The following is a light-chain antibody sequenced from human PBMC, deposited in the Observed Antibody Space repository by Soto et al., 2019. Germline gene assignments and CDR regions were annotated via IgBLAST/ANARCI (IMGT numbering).Light chain of an antibody. J-gene: IGLJ3*02. V-gene: IGLV2-14*01. Sequence: QSALTQSASVSGSPGQSITISCTGTSSDVGGYNYVSWYRQLPGKAPKLMIYEVSNRPSGVSIRFSGSKSGNTASLTISGLQSEDEADYYCSSYTSRGIPWVFGGGTKLTVL. CDR1: SSDVGGYNY. CDR3: SSYTSRGIPWV. CDR2: EVS.